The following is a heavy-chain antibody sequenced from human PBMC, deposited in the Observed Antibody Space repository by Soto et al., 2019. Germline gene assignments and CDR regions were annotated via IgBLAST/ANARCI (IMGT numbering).Heavy chain of an antibody. CDR2: IYPEDSET. Sequence: PGESLKISCKGSGYSFTKYWIVWVRQRPGKGLEWMGIIYPEDSETRYSPPFEGQVTISADKSISTAYLQWSSLQASDTATYYCARTRPLRLNEYQRFDTWGKGTLVTVS. V-gene: IGHV5-51*01. CDR3: ARTRPLRLNEYQRFDT. D-gene: IGHD2-2*01. CDR1: GYSFTKYW. J-gene: IGHJ5*02.